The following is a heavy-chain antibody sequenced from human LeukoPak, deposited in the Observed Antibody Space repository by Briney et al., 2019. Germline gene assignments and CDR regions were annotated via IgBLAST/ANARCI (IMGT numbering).Heavy chain of an antibody. V-gene: IGHV3-23*01. D-gene: IGHD6-19*01. Sequence: GGSLRLSCAASGFTFSSYAMSWVRQAPGKGLEWASAISGSGGSTYYADSVKGRFTISRDNSKNTLYLQMNSLRAEDTAVYYCAKDNRIAVAGTLDYWGQGTLVTVSS. CDR1: GFTFSSYA. CDR2: ISGSGGST. CDR3: AKDNRIAVAGTLDY. J-gene: IGHJ4*02.